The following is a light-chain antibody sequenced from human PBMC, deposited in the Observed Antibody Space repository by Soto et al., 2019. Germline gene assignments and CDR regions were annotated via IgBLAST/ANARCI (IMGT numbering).Light chain of an antibody. J-gene: IGLJ1*01. Sequence: SYELTQPPSVSVAPGQTARITCGGTNIGSKSVHWYQQKPGQAPVLVVYDDSDRPSGIPERFSGSNSGNTATLTIGRVEAGDEADYYCQVWDSSSDHYVFGTGTKVTVL. CDR2: DDS. CDR1: NIGSKS. V-gene: IGLV3-21*02. CDR3: QVWDSSSDHYV.